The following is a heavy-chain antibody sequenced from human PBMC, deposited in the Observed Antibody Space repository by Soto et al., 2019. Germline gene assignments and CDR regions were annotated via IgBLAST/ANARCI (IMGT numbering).Heavy chain of an antibody. D-gene: IGHD2-2*01. V-gene: IGHV4-59*01. Sequence: TSETLSLTCTVSGGSISSYYWSWIRQPPGKGLEWIGYIYYSGSTNYNPSLKSRVTISVDTSKNQFSLKLSSVTAADTAVYYCARVAYCSSTSCFYFDYWGQGTLVTVSS. CDR1: GGSISSYY. CDR2: IYYSGST. CDR3: ARVAYCSSTSCFYFDY. J-gene: IGHJ4*02.